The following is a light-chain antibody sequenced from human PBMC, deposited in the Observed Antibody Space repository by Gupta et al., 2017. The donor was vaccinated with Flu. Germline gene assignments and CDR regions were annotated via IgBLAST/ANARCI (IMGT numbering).Light chain of an antibody. Sequence: QSALTQPASVSGSPGQSITISCTGTANDIGAYNYVSWYQQHPGKAPKFMIYQVSNRPSGVSDRFSGSKSGNTASLTIPGLQAEDEADYYCSSYKTSNTEVFGGGTKLTVL. CDR2: QVS. CDR1: ANDIGAYNY. CDR3: SSYKTSNTEV. V-gene: IGLV2-14*01. J-gene: IGLJ2*01.